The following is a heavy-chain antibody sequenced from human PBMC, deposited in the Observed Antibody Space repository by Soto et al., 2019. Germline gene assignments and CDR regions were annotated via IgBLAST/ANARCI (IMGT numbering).Heavy chain of an antibody. CDR1: GFSLTTGRIG. CDR2: IFSDAER. J-gene: IGHJ6*02. Sequence: QVTLKESGPVLVKPTETLTLTCTVSGFSLTTGRIGVSWIRQPPGKALEWLAHIFSDAERSYSTSMQSRLTIPKATSGSPVVLSMTNVDPVDTGTYYCVRMNADSYQFYYAMDVWGHGTTVTVSS. D-gene: IGHD2-2*01. CDR3: VRMNADSYQFYYAMDV. V-gene: IGHV2-26*01.